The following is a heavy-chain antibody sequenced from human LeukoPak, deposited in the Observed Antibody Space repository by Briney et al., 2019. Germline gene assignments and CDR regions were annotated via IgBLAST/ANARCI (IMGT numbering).Heavy chain of an antibody. CDR3: AKDAYYGSGYRAY. Sequence: PGGSLRLSCAASGFTFSNYAMSWVRQAPGKGLEWVSTISGSDGSTYYADSVKGRFTISRDNSKNTLYLQMNSLRPEDTALYYCAKDAYYGSGYRAYWGQGTLVTVSS. J-gene: IGHJ4*02. V-gene: IGHV3-23*01. CDR2: ISGSDGST. D-gene: IGHD3-10*01. CDR1: GFTFSNYA.